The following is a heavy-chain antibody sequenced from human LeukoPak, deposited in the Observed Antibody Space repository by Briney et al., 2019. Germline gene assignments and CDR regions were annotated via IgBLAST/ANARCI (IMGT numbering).Heavy chain of an antibody. CDR3: ARVIAASDAFDI. J-gene: IGHJ3*02. CDR2: ISSSSSYI. CDR1: GFTFSSYS. Sequence: GGSLRLSCAASGFTFSSYSMNWVRQAPGEGLEWVSSISSSSSYIYYADSVKGRFTISRDNAKNSLYLQMNSLRAEDTAVYYCARVIAASDAFDIWGQGTMVTVSS. V-gene: IGHV3-21*01. D-gene: IGHD6-6*01.